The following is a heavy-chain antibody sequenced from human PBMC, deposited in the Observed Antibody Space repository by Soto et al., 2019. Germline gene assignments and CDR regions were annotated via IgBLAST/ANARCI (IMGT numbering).Heavy chain of an antibody. CDR2: IKPDESEK. CDR3: VRGGSNYAS. J-gene: IGHJ5*02. D-gene: IGHD4-4*01. CDR1: GFTFSDSW. V-gene: IGHV3-7*01. Sequence: EVQLVESGGGLVQPGGSLRLSCTASGFTFSDSWMTWVRQAPGKGLEWVARIKPDESEKKYADSVKGRFSISRENAKNSMYLQMDSLRGEDTAVYYCVRGGSNYASWGQGPLVTVSS.